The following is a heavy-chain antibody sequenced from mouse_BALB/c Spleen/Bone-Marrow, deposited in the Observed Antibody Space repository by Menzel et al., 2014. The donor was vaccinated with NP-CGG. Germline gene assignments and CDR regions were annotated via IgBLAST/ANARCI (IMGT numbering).Heavy chain of an antibody. CDR1: GFSLSTSGMG. Sequence: QVTLKECGPGILQPSQTLSLPCSFSGFSLSTSGMGVSWIRQPSGKGLEWLAHIYWDDDKRYNPSLKSRLTISKDTSRNQVFLKITSVDTADTATYYCARSYRYDGVYYAMDYWGQGTSVTVSS. CDR2: IYWDDDK. V-gene: IGHV8-12*01. D-gene: IGHD2-14*01. J-gene: IGHJ4*01. CDR3: ARSYRYDGVYYAMDY.